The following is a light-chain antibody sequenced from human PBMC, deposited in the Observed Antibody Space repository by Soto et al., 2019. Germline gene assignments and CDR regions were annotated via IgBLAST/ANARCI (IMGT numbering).Light chain of an antibody. J-gene: IGKJ1*01. CDR2: SPS. V-gene: IGKV3-15*01. CDR1: QRVNRN. Sequence: EIVMTQSTATLSVSTGERGSLSCRASQRVNRNLAWYQQKPGQAPSLLIFSPSTRATGVPGRFSGSGSVTEFTLTISGLQSEDFAVYYCQHYNNCPQTFGQGTKV. CDR3: QHYNNCPQT.